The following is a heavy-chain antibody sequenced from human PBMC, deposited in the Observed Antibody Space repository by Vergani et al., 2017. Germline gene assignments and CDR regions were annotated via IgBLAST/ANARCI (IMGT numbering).Heavy chain of an antibody. CDR1: GFTFSSYA. J-gene: IGHJ5*02. CDR2: ISGSGGNT. CDR3: ARENRSWFDP. D-gene: IGHD2/OR15-2a*01. Sequence: EVRLVDSGGGLVQPGGSLRLSCAASGFTFSSYAMSWVRQVPGKGLEWVSGISGSGGNTYYANSVKGRFTISRDNSKNTLYLQMNSLRADDTAVYYCARENRSWFDPWGQGTLVTVSS. V-gene: IGHV3-23*04.